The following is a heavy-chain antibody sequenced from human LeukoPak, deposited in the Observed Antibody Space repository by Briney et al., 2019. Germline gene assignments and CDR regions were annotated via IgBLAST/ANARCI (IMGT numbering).Heavy chain of an antibody. Sequence: GGSLRLSCAASGFTFSSYSMNWVRQAPGKGLEWVSYISSSSSTIYYADSVKGRFTISRDNAKNSLYLQMNSLRAEDTAVYYCARDGKQWLVPNWSDPWGQGTLVTVSS. V-gene: IGHV3-48*04. CDR1: GFTFSSYS. CDR3: ARDGKQWLVPNWSDP. J-gene: IGHJ5*02. D-gene: IGHD6-19*01. CDR2: ISSSSSTI.